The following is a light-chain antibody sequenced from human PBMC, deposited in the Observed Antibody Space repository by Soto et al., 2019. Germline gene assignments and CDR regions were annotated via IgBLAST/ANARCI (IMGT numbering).Light chain of an antibody. CDR3: SSYPNINTRACV. CDR2: EVT. V-gene: IGLV2-14*01. J-gene: IGLJ1*01. CDR1: SGDIGSYNR. Sequence: QSALTQPASVSGSPGQSITISCTGTSGDIGSYNRVSWYQQHPGKAPKLIIYEVTDRPSGVSNRFSGSKSGNTASLTISVLQAEDEAEYYCSSYPNINTRACVFGTGTKVTVL.